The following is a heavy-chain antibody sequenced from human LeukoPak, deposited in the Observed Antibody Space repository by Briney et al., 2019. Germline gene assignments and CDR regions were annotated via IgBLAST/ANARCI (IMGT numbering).Heavy chain of an antibody. CDR2: IYHSGST. V-gene: IGHV4-38-2*02. D-gene: IGHD6-6*01. CDR3: ARDGSGSSSPYYYMDV. CDR1: GYSISSGYY. J-gene: IGHJ6*03. Sequence: TSETLSLTCTVSGYSISSGYYWGWIRQPPGKGLEWIGSIYHSGSTYYNPSLKSRVTISVDTSKNQFSLKLSSVTAADTAVYYCARDGSGSSSPYYYMDVWGKGTTVTVSS.